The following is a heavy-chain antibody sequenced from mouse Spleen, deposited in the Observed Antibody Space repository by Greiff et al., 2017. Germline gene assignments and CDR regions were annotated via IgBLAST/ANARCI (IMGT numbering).Heavy chain of an antibody. CDR1: GYTFTDYY. Sequence: VQLHQSGPELVKPGASVTISCKASGYTFTDYYMNWVKQSHGKSLEWIGDINPNNGGTSYNQKFKGKATLTVDKSSSTAYMELRSLTSEDSAVYYCARASGHFDYWGQGTTLTVSS. CDR2: INPNNGGT. D-gene: IGHD6-1*01. J-gene: IGHJ2*01. CDR3: ARASGHFDY. V-gene: IGHV1-26*01.